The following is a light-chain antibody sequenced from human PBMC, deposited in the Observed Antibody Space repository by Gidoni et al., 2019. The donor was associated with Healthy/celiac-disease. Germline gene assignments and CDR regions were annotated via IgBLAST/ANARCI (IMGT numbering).Light chain of an antibody. V-gene: IGKV1-9*01. Sequence: IQLTQSPSFLSASVGDRVTITCRASQGISSYLAWYQQKPGKAPKLLIYAASTLQSGVPSRFSGSGSGTDFPLTINSLQPEDFATYYCQQLNSYPWTFXQXTKVEIK. CDR3: QQLNSYPWT. CDR1: QGISSY. CDR2: AAS. J-gene: IGKJ1*01.